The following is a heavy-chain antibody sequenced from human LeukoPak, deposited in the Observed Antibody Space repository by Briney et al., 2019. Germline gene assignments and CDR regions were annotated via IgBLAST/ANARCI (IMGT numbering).Heavy chain of an antibody. V-gene: IGHV1-18*01. CDR3: ARVPQWGFGESYFDY. CDR1: GYTFTSYG. Sequence: ASVKVSCKASGYTFTSYGISWVRQAPGQGLEWMGWISAYNGNTNYAQKLQGRVTIATDTSTSTAYMELRSLRADDTAVYYCARVPQWGFGESYFDYWGQGTLVTASS. J-gene: IGHJ4*02. CDR2: ISAYNGNT. D-gene: IGHD3-10*01.